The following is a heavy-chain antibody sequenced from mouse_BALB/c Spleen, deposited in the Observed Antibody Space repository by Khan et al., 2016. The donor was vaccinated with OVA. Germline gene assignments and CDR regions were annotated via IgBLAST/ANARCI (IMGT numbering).Heavy chain of an antibody. CDR3: ARQGGIYDGPFDY. Sequence: KLVESGGGLVKPGGSLKLSCAASGFTFNNYAMSWVRQTPEKRLEWVATVSSGGSYTYYPDNVEGRFTISRDNAESTLYLQMSSLRSEDRAMYYGARQGGIYDGPFDYWGQGTTLTVSS. CDR2: VSSGGSYT. V-gene: IGHV5-9-1*01. CDR1: GFTFNNYA. D-gene: IGHD2-3*01. J-gene: IGHJ2*01.